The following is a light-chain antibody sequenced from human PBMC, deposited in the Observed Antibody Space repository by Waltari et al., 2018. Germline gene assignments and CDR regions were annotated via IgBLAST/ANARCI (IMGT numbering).Light chain of an antibody. V-gene: IGLV1-40*01. Sequence: QSVLTQPPSVSGAPGQRVTISCTGSSSDIGAGYDVHWYQQLPGTAPKLLIYGNSNRPSGVPDRFSCSKSRTSASLAITGLQAEDEADYYCQSYDNNLSAVFGGGTKLTVL. CDR2: GNS. CDR3: QSYDNNLSAV. CDR1: SSDIGAGYD. J-gene: IGLJ2*01.